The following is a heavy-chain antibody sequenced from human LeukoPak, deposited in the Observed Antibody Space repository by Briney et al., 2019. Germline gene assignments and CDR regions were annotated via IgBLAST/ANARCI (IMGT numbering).Heavy chain of an antibody. V-gene: IGHV4-4*02. J-gene: IGHJ1*01. D-gene: IGHD6-19*01. CDR2: IYHSGST. CDR3: AANGWYCLDH. Sequence: SETLSLTCAVSGASISNDNWWSWVRQTPGKGLEWIGEIYHSGSTSYNPSLKNRVTISVDKSNNRFSLRLTSVTAANTAMYYCAANGWYCLDHRGQGALVTVSS. CDR1: GASISNDNW.